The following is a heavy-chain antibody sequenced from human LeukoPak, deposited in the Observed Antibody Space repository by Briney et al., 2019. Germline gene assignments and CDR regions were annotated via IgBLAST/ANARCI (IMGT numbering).Heavy chain of an antibody. CDR1: GVSINTCCHY. CDR2: KYYSGST. J-gene: IGHJ4*02. Sequence: SETLSLTCDVSGVSINTCCHYWTWIRHPPGKGLEWIGYKYYSGSTRYNSSLRSRLTISLDSSKNQFSLRLTSVTAADTAVYYCARGRSYGFDFDSWGPGTLVIVSS. V-gene: IGHV4-61*01. D-gene: IGHD5-18*01. CDR3: ARGRSYGFDFDS.